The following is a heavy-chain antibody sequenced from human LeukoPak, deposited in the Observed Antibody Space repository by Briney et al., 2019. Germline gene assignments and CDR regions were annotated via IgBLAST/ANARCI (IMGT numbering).Heavy chain of an antibody. CDR3: ARDNGHFSVDY. J-gene: IGHJ4*02. CDR1: GFTFSSYW. D-gene: IGHD2-8*01. Sequence: GGSLRLSCAASGFTFSSYWMTWARQAPGKGLEWVANIKQDESEKYYGDSVRGRFTISRDNAQNSLYLQMNSLRAGDTAVYYCARDNGHFSVDYWGQGTLVTVSS. CDR2: IKQDESEK. V-gene: IGHV3-7*01.